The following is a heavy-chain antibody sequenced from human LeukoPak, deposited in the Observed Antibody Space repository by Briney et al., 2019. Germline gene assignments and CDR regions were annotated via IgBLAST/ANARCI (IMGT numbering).Heavy chain of an antibody. CDR3: ARDRAYGSGKYVFDY. J-gene: IGHJ4*02. CDR1: GGSMSSYY. D-gene: IGHD3-10*01. Sequence: PSETLSLTCTVSGGSMSSYYWSWIRQPPGKGLEWIGYIYYSGSTNYNPSLKSRVTISVDTSKNQFSLKLSSVTAADTAVYYCARDRAYGSGKYVFDYWGQGTLVTVSS. CDR2: IYYSGST. V-gene: IGHV4-59*01.